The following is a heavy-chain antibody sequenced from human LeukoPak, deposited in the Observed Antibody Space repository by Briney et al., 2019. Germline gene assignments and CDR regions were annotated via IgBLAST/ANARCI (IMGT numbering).Heavy chain of an antibody. V-gene: IGHV4-38-2*01. D-gene: IGHD6-25*01. CDR1: GYSITGGYY. CDR3: ARLEGGYWFDY. J-gene: IGHJ4*02. Sequence: SETLSLTCAVSGYSITGGYYWGWIRQPPGKGLEWIGSAYYGGKTYYNPSLKSRVSILIDTSKDQFSLRLTSLTATDTAVYYCARLEGGYWFDYWGRGTLVTVSS. CDR2: AYYGGKT.